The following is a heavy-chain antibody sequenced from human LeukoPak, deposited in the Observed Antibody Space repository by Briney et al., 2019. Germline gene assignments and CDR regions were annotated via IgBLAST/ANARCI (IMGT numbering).Heavy chain of an antibody. CDR3: ARRIAAAGRGWFDP. J-gene: IGHJ5*02. CDR2: IYTSGST. D-gene: IGHD6-13*01. V-gene: IGHV4-4*09. Sequence: SETLSPTCTVSGGSISSYYWSWIRQPPGKGLEWIGYIYTSGSTNYNPSLKSRVTISVDTSKNQFSLKLSSVTAADTAVYYCARRIAAAGRGWFDPWGQGTLVTVSS. CDR1: GGSISSYY.